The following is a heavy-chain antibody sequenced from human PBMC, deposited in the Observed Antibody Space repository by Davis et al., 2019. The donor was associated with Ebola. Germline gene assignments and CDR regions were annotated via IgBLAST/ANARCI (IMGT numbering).Heavy chain of an antibody. J-gene: IGHJ4*02. V-gene: IGHV1-8*01. Sequence: AASVKVSCKASGYTFTSYDINWVRQATGQGPEWMGWMNPNSNNTGYAQKSQGRVTITADESTSTAYMELSSLRAEDTAVYYCARGDRFDYWGQGTLVTVSS. CDR2: MNPNSNNT. CDR1: GYTFTSYD. CDR3: ARGDRFDY.